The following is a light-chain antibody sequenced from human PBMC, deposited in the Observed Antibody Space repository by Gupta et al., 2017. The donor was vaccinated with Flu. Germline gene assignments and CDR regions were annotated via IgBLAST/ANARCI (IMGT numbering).Light chain of an antibody. J-gene: IGLJ3*02. CDR3: QVWDINTNHWV. CDR2: DDV. V-gene: IGLV3-21*02. Sequence: SYVLTQPPSVSMAPGQTARITCGGDNLGSKSEHWYQQRPGQAPVLVVYDDVDRPSGIPARFSGSNSGSTATLTISGVEAGDEADYYCQVWDINTNHWVFGGGTKLTVL. CDR1: NLGSKS.